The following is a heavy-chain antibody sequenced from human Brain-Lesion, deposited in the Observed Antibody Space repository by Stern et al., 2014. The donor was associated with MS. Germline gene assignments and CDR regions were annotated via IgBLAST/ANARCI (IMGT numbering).Heavy chain of an antibody. CDR2: VYYTGST. CDR1: GGSITSSSYY. V-gene: IGHV4-39*01. Sequence: QVQLVQSGPGLVKPSETLSLTCTVSGGSITSSSYYWGWIRQPPGRGLEYIGTVYYTGSTFYDPSLKSRVTISVATPQNPIALKLTSVTAADTAVYYCVRPDIMGTIWNWGQGTLVTVSS. CDR3: VRPDIMGTIWN. D-gene: IGHD1-26*01. J-gene: IGHJ4*02.